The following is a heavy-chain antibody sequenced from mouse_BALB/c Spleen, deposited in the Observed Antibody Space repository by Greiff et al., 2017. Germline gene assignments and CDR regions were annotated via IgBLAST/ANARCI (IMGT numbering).Heavy chain of an antibody. D-gene: IGHD1-1*01. CDR2: INPYNDGT. CDR1: GYTFTSYV. CDR3: ARSTVAEDYFDY. Sequence: VQLKESGPELVKPGASVKMSCKASGYTFTSYVMHWVKRKPGQGLEWIGYINPYNDGTKYNEKFKGKATLTSDKSSSTAYMALSSLTSEDSAVYYCARSTVAEDYFDYWGQGTTLTVSS. V-gene: IGHV1-14*01. J-gene: IGHJ2*01.